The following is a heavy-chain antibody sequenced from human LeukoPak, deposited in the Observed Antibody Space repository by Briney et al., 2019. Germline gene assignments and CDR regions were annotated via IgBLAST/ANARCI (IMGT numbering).Heavy chain of an antibody. CDR3: ARVEELRYFFAFDI. Sequence: SETLSLTCAVYGGSFSGYYWTWIRQPPGKGLEWIGEMNHSGSANYNPSLKSRVTISVDTSKNQFSLKLSSVTAADTAVYYCARVEELRYFFAFDIWGQGTMVTVSS. J-gene: IGHJ3*02. CDR2: MNHSGSA. V-gene: IGHV4-34*01. D-gene: IGHD3-9*01. CDR1: GGSFSGYY.